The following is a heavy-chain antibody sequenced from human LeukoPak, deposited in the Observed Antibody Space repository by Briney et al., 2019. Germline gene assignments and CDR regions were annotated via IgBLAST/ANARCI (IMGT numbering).Heavy chain of an antibody. J-gene: IGHJ4*02. CDR3: ARLSLHCSGGSCYRGAFDS. CDR1: GSSMNLYS. CDR2: MYYSGTT. V-gene: IGHV4-59*08. Sequence: SETLSLTCSVSGSSMNLYSWNWIRQSPGKGLEWIAYMYYSGTTNYNPSLENRAAISLDLSRHQFSLRLNSVTAADTAVYYCARLSLHCSGGSCYRGAFDSWGQGTLVTVSS. D-gene: IGHD2-15*01.